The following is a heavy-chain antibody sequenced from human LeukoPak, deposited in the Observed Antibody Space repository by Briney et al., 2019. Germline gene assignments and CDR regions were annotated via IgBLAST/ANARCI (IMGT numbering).Heavy chain of an antibody. J-gene: IGHJ6*02. CDR3: ARSRIAAAGLYYYYYGMDV. CDR1: GGSISSYY. CDR2: IYYSGST. Sequence: SETLSLTCTVSGGSISSYYWCWIRQPPGKGLEWIGYIYYSGSTNYNPSLKSRVTISVDTSKNQFSLKLSSVTAADTAVYYCARSRIAAAGLYYYYYGMDVWGQGTTVTVSS. D-gene: IGHD6-13*01. V-gene: IGHV4-59*01.